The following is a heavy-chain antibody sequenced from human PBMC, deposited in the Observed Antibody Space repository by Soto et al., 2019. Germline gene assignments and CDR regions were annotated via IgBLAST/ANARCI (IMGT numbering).Heavy chain of an antibody. V-gene: IGHV3-53*01. J-gene: IGHJ4*02. Sequence: GSLRLSCAASGFTVSSNYMSWVRQAPGKGLEWVSVIYSGGSTYYADSVKGRFTISRDNSKNTLYLQMNSLRAEDTAVYYCACSARAHSSTWSRFDYWGQGTLVTVSS. CDR1: GFTVSSNY. CDR2: IYSGGST. CDR3: ACSARAHSSTWSRFDY. D-gene: IGHD6-13*01.